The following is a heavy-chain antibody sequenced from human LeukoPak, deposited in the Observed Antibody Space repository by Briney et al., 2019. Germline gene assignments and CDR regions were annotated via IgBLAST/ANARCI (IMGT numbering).Heavy chain of an antibody. CDR2: FYYGGST. J-gene: IGHJ4*02. D-gene: IGHD6-19*01. V-gene: IGHV4-59*08. CDR1: GGSISSYY. Sequence: PSETLSLTCTVSGGSISSYYWSWIRQPPGKGLEWIGYFYYGGSTNYNPSLNSRVTISADTSKNQFSLKLSSVTAADTAVYYCARRRYGSGQIDCWGQGTLVTVSS. CDR3: ARRRYGSGQIDC.